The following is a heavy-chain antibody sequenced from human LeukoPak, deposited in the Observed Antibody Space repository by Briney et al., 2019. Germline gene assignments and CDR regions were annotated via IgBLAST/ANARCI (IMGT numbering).Heavy chain of an antibody. CDR2: ISGSGGST. V-gene: IGHV3-23*01. D-gene: IGHD3-22*01. Sequence: GGSLRLSCAASGFTFSSYGMNWVRQAPGKGLEWVSGISGSGGSTYYADSVKGRFTISRDNSKNTLYLQMNSLRAEGTAVYYCAKDSYRYYYDTSGYHYDYWGQGTLVTVCS. CDR3: AKDSYRYYYDTSGYHYDY. J-gene: IGHJ4*02. CDR1: GFTFSSYG.